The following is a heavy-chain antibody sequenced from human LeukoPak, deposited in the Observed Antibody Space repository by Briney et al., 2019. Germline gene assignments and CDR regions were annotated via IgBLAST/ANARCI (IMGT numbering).Heavy chain of an antibody. CDR2: IDTNTGIP. CDR3: ARDPGSQRVNRLARRGDY. CDR1: GYTFIDFA. V-gene: IGHV7-4-1*02. J-gene: IGHJ4*02. D-gene: IGHD1-14*01. Sequence: ASVKVSCKASGYTFIDFAMNWVRQAPGQGLEWMGWIDTNTGIPTYAQGFTGRFVFSLDTSVSTVYLQITSLQAEDAAVYYCARDPGSQRVNRLARRGDYWGQGTLVTVSS.